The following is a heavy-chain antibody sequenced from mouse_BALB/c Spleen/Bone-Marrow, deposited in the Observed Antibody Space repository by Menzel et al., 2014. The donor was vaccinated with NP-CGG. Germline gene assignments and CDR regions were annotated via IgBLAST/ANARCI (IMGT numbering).Heavy chain of an antibody. D-gene: IGHD1-1*01. Sequence: SGPELVKPGASVKISCKASGYPFTDYNMHWVKQSHGKSLEWIGYIYPHTSDTGYNQKFRNKATLTVDISSSTAYMVLRSLTSEVSAVYYCVRAPPITSVVTRDYWGQGTTLTVSS. CDR2: IYPHTSDT. CDR3: VRAPPITSVVTRDY. J-gene: IGHJ2*01. V-gene: IGHV1S29*02. CDR1: GYPFTDYN.